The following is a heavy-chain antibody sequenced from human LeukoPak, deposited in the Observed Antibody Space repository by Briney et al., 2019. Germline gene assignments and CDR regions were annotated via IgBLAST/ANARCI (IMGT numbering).Heavy chain of an antibody. V-gene: IGHV4-39*07. CDR2: IYYTTGST. Sequence: PSETLSLTCTVSVDSLSKSRSYWVWIRQPPGKGLEWIGNIYYTTGSTNYNPSLKSRVTISIDMSKNQFSLSLTSVTAADTAVYYCARKREGPATGIDCWGQGTLVTVSS. CDR3: ARKREGPATGIDC. D-gene: IGHD1-26*01. J-gene: IGHJ4*02. CDR1: VDSLSKSRSY.